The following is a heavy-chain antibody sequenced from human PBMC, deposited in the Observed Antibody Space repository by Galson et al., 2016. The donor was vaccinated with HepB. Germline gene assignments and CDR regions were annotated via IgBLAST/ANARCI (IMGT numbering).Heavy chain of an antibody. V-gene: IGHV3-30*18. Sequence: SLRLSCAASGFTFTSYDMHWVRQAPGKGLEWVAGISYHENNKYYGDSVKGRFTLSRDNSRNTLYLQMNSLRSEDTAVYYCANGCKSGICKIEEFDYWGQGTLVTVSS. J-gene: IGHJ4*02. D-gene: IGHD2-15*01. CDR3: ANGCKSGICKIEEFDY. CDR1: GFTFTSYD. CDR2: ISYHENNK.